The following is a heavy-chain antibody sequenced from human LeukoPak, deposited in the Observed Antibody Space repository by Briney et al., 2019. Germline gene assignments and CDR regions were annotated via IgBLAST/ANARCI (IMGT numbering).Heavy chain of an antibody. Sequence: ASVKVSCKASGYTFTNYAMNWVRQAPGQGLEWMGWINTNTGNPTYAQGFAGRFVFSLDTSVRMANLQISSLKAEDTAVYYCARGTQGLLSYYYYGMDVWGQGTTVTVSS. D-gene: IGHD3-10*01. CDR2: INTNTGNP. J-gene: IGHJ6*02. CDR3: ARGTQGLLSYYYYGMDV. CDR1: GYTFTNYA. V-gene: IGHV7-4-1*04.